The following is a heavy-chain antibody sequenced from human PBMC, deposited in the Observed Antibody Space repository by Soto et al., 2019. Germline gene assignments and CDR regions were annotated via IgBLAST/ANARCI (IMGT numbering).Heavy chain of an antibody. D-gene: IGHD6-13*01. CDR1: GFTFSSYA. V-gene: IGHV3-23*01. J-gene: IGHJ6*03. CDR3: AKVKISSSWYYYYYYMEA. CDR2: ISGSGGST. Sequence: EVQLLESGGGLGQPGGSLRLSCAASGFTFSSYAMSWVRQAPGKGLEWVSVISGSGGSTYYADSVKGRFTISRDNAKNTLYLQLTSMRAENAAVYYCAKVKISSSWYYYYYYMEAWGKGTTVTVSS.